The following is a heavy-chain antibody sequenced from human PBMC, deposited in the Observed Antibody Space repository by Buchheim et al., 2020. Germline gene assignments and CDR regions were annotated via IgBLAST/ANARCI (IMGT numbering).Heavy chain of an antibody. CDR1: GFTFSSYA. V-gene: IGHV3-30-3*02. J-gene: IGHJ4*02. D-gene: IGHD3-22*01. CDR2: ISYDGSNK. CDR3: AKDGYFPYASSGYLDY. Sequence: QVQLVESGGGVVQPGRSLRLSCAASGFTFSSYAMHWVRQAPGKGLEWVAVISYDGSNKYYADSVKGRFTISRDNSKNTLYLQMNSLRAEDTAVYYCAKDGYFPYASSGYLDYWGQGTL.